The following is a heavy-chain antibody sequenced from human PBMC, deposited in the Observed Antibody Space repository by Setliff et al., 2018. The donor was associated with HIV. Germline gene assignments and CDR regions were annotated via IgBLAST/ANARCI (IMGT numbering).Heavy chain of an antibody. CDR1: GASMNSYY. CDR3: VRERRWLQEYYYYMDV. D-gene: IGHD3-16*01. J-gene: IGHJ6*04. Sequence: SETLSLTCNISGASMNSYYWSWVRQSAGQELEWIGRIYVNGKANYNPSLKSRVTMSVGKSKSQFSLRLRSVTAADTAVYYCVRERRWLQEYYYYMDVWCNGTTVTVSS. CDR2: IYVNGKA. V-gene: IGHV4-4*07.